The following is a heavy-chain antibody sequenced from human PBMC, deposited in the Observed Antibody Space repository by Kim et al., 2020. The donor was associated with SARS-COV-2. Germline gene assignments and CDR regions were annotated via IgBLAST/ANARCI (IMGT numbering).Heavy chain of an antibody. D-gene: IGHD3-22*01. Sequence: SVKVSCKASGGTFSSYAISWVRQAPGQGLEWMGGIIPIFGTANYAQKFKGRVTITADESTSTAYMELSSLRSEDTAVYYCARVRYYDSSGYYGTLGYWGQGTPVTVSS. CDR2: IIPIFGTA. V-gene: IGHV1-69*13. CDR1: GGTFSSYA. CDR3: ARVRYYDSSGYYGTLGY. J-gene: IGHJ4*02.